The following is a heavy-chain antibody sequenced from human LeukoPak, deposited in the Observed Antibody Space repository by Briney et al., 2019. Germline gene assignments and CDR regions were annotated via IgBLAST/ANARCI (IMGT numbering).Heavy chain of an antibody. V-gene: IGHV1-69*06. J-gene: IGHJ6*03. D-gene: IGHD2-2*01. CDR3: ARGVGYCSSTSCYSGSYYMDV. CDR2: IIPIFGTA. CDR1: GGTFSSYA. Sequence: ASVKVSCKASGGTFSSYAISWVRQAPGQGLEWMGGIIPIFGTANYAQKFQGRVTITADKSTSTAYMELSSLRSEDTAVYYCARGVGYCSSTSCYSGSYYMDVWGKGTTVTVSS.